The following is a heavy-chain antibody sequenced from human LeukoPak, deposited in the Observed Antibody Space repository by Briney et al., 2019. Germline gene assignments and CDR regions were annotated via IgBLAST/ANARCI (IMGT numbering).Heavy chain of an antibody. CDR1: GGSIDNHH. CDR3: AVYFAGHGGRGS. Sequence: SETLSLTCIVSGGSIDNHHWSWTRQPPGKGLEWIGNSGGADYNPSLRSRVTVSVDTSKNQFSLKLTSVTAADTAVYFCAVYFAGHGGRGSWGQGAQVTVSS. V-gene: IGHV4-4*09. CDR2: SGGA. D-gene: IGHD4-23*01. J-gene: IGHJ4*02.